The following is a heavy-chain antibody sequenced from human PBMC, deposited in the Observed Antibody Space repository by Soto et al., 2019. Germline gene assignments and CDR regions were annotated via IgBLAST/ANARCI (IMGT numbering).Heavy chain of an antibody. V-gene: IGHV3-11*01. CDR3: ARRGTISSAHHCDQ. D-gene: IGHD6-6*01. CDR2: ITSSGSNT. Sequence: QVQLVESGGGLVKPGGSLRLSCAASGFTFSGYNMSWIRQAPGKGLEWVSYITSSGSNTFDAESVKGRFTISRDNTMNLLYLQMNSLSAEDTAVYYCARRGTISSAHHCDQWGQGTVVTVSS. CDR1: GFTFSGYN. J-gene: IGHJ4*02.